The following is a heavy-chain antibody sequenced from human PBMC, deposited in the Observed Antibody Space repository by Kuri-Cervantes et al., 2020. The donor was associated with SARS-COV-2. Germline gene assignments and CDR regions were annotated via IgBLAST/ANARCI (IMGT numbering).Heavy chain of an antibody. Sequence: GSLRLSCTVSGGSISSYYWSWIRQPAGKGLEWIGRIYTSGSTNYNPSLKGRVTMSVDTSKNQFSLKLSSVTAADTAVYYCARHEYSSSWVDYWGQGTLVTVSS. CDR2: IYTSGST. D-gene: IGHD6-13*01. CDR1: GGSISSYY. V-gene: IGHV4-4*07. CDR3: ARHEYSSSWVDY. J-gene: IGHJ4*02.